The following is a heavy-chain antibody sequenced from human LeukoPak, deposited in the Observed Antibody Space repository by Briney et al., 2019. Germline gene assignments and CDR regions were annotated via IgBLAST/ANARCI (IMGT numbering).Heavy chain of an antibody. J-gene: IGHJ6*03. CDR3: ASYSGRVAKGYYYYMDV. CDR1: GGSFSGYY. CDR2: INHSGST. V-gene: IGHV4-34*01. Sequence: SETLSLTCAVYGGSFSGYYWSWIRQPPGKGLEWIGEINHSGSTNYNPSLKSRVTISVDTSKNQFSLKLSSVTAADTAVYYCASYSGRVAKGYYYYMDVWGKGTTVTISS. D-gene: IGHD3-10*01.